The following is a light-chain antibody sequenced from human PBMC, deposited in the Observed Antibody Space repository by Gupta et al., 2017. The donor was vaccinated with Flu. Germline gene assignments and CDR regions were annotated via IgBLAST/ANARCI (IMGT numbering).Light chain of an antibody. J-gene: IGKJ1*01. Sequence: EAVLTQSPDTLSLSPGERATLSCRDSQSINNYIAWYQQKPGQAPRLLIYDASNRADGTTNRFSGSGYATDFTLTSSRRENEDSAIYYGHQRSNLKMFGQGTKVEIK. V-gene: IGKV3-11*01. CDR1: QSINNY. CDR3: HQRSNLKM. CDR2: DAS.